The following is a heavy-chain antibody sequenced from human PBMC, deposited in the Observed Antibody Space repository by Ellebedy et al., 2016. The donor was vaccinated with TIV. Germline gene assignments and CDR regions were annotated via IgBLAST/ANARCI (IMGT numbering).Heavy chain of an antibody. CDR3: ARAHYYDSIAYYFDS. CDR1: GYSFTAYF. Sequence: ASVKVSCKTSGYSFTAYFLHWVRQAPGQGLEWMGRINPNSGDTTYAQKFLGRVTLTRDTSISTAYMGLSRLRSDDTAIYYCARAHYYDSIAYYFDSWGQGTLVTVSS. J-gene: IGHJ4*02. CDR2: INPNSGDT. D-gene: IGHD3-22*01. V-gene: IGHV1-2*06.